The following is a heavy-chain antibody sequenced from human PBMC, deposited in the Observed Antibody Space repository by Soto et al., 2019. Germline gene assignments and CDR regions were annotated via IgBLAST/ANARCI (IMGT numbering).Heavy chain of an antibody. D-gene: IGHD6-19*01. J-gene: IGHJ5*02. Sequence: PSETLSLTCAVYGGSFSGYYWSWIRQPPGKGLEWIGEINHSGSTNYNPSLKSRVTISVDTSKNQFSLKLSSVTAADTAVYYCARGRCSSGWTARWFDPWGEGTLVTVPS. CDR2: INHSGST. CDR3: ARGRCSSGWTARWFDP. CDR1: GGSFSGYY. V-gene: IGHV4-34*01.